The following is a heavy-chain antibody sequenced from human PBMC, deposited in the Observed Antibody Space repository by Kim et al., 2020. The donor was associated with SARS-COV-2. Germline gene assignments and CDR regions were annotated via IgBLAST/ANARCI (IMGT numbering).Heavy chain of an antibody. D-gene: IGHD3-10*01. CDR3: ASLVRGVDEFDY. J-gene: IGHJ4*02. V-gene: IGHV5-51*01. Sequence: YSPSFQGQVTISADTSISTAYLHWSSLKASDTAMYYCASLVRGVDEFDYWGQGTLATVSS.